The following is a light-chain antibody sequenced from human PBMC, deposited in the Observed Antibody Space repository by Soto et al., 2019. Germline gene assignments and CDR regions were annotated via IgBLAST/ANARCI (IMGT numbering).Light chain of an antibody. CDR1: QSVSSSY. CDR3: QHYGNSPPFT. Sequence: EIVMTQSPGTLSLSPEERATLSCRASQSVSSSYLAWYQQKPGQAPRLLIYGASSRATGIPDRFSGSGSGTDFTLTISRLEPEDFAVYFCQHYGNSPPFTFGQGTKVEIK. V-gene: IGKV3-20*01. CDR2: GAS. J-gene: IGKJ2*01.